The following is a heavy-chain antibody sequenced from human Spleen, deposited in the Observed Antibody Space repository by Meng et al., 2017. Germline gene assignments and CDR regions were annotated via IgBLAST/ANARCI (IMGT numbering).Heavy chain of an antibody. J-gene: IGHJ4*02. CDR2: INPKSGDT. CDR3: VRDENISLGKLFGDY. CDR1: GYTFPDYW. D-gene: IGHD2-21*01. Sequence: ASVKVSCKASGYTFPDYWLHWVRRAPGQGLEWMGRINPKSGDTHYAQRFQGRVTMTGDTSISTAYVELSGLRSDDTAIYYCVRDENISLGKLFGDYWGQGTLVTVSS. V-gene: IGHV1-2*06.